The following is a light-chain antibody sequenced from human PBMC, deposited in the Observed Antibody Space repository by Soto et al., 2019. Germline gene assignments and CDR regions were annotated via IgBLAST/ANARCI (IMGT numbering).Light chain of an antibody. J-gene: IGLJ1*01. CDR2: ESS. V-gene: IGLV2-23*01. Sequence: QSVLTQPASVSGSPGQSITISCTGTSNDVGSYNLVSWYQHHPGKAPKLMIFESSKRPSGVSNRFSGSKSGNTASLTISGLQAEVEADFDCCSYAGSNYYVFGTGNKVTVL. CDR3: CSYAGSNYYV. CDR1: SNDVGSYNL.